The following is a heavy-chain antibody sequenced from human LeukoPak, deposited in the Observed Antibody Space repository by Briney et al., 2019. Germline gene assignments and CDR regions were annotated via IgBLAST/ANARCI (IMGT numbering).Heavy chain of an antibody. CDR3: AQGASPDY. CDR1: GFTFSSYA. J-gene: IGHJ4*02. V-gene: IGHV3-23*01. D-gene: IGHD2-2*01. CDR2: ISGSGYST. Sequence: PGVSLRLACAASGFTFSSYAMSWVRQAPGKGLEWVSSISGSGYSTNYADSMKGRFTISRDNSNNTLSLQMNSLRVEDTAKYYCAQGASPDYWGQGTLVTVSS.